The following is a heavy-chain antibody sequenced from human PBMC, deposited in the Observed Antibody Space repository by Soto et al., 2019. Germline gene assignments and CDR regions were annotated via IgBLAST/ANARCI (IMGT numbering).Heavy chain of an antibody. J-gene: IGHJ4*02. CDR2: ISGGGGGT. Sequence: GGSLRLSCAASGFSFSNYAMNWVRQAPGKGLEWVSGISGGGGGTYYADSVKGRFIISRDNSKNTVYLQMNSLRAEDTAVYYCAKIESRFFYDSTGYYPFDYWGQGTLVTVS. CDR3: AKIESRFFYDSTGYYPFDY. D-gene: IGHD3-22*01. CDR1: GFSFSNYA. V-gene: IGHV3-23*01.